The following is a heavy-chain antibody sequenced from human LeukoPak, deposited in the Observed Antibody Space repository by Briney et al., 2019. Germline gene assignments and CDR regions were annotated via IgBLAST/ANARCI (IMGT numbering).Heavy chain of an antibody. D-gene: IGHD2-21*02. J-gene: IGHJ4*02. CDR3: ARGGDSAETAFDC. Sequence: PGRSLRLSCAASGFTFSTYGMHWVRQAPRTGLEWVSFIWYDGSNKYYADSVKGRFTISRDNPKNTLYLQMNSLRDEDTAVYYCARGGDSAETAFDCWGQGTLVTVSS. V-gene: IGHV3-33*01. CDR1: GFTFSTYG. CDR2: IWYDGSNK.